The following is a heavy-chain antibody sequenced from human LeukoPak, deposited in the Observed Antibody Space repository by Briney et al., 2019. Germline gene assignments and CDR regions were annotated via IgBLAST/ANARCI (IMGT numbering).Heavy chain of an antibody. J-gene: IGHJ4*02. CDR1: GYTFTSYD. Sequence: ASVKVSCKASGYTFTSYDINWVRQATGQGLEWMGWMNPNSGNTGYAQKFQGRVTMTRNTSMSTAYMELSSLRSEDTAAYYCARGDVFHWLREDYWGQGTLVTVSS. CDR2: MNPNSGNT. V-gene: IGHV1-8*01. CDR3: ARGDVFHWLREDY. D-gene: IGHD5-12*01.